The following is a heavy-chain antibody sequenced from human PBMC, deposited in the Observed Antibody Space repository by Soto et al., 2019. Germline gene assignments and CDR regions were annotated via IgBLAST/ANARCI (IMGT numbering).Heavy chain of an antibody. V-gene: IGHV4-39*01. D-gene: IGHD3-16*01. J-gene: IGHJ5*02. CDR3: ASHHMMDNWFDP. CDR2: IYYSGST. Sequence: QLQLQESGPGLVKPSETLSLTCTVSGGSISSSSYYWGWIRQPPGKGLEWIGSIYYSGSTYYNPSLKSRVTISVDTSKNQFSPKLSSVTAADTAVYYCASHHMMDNWFDPWGQGTLVTVSS. CDR1: GGSISSSSYY.